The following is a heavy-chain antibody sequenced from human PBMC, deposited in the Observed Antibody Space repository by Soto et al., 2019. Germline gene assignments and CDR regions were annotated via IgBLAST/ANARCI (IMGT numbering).Heavy chain of an antibody. CDR1: GFTFDDYT. J-gene: IGHJ6*02. V-gene: IGHV3-43*01. Sequence: TGGSLRLSCAASGFTFDDYTMHWVRQAPGKGLEWVSLISWDGGSTYYADSVKGRFTISRDNSKNSLYLQMNSLRTEDTALYYCAKEGPPRDSSSWPYCYYYGMDVWGQGTTVTVSS. CDR2: ISWDGGST. D-gene: IGHD6-13*01. CDR3: AKEGPPRDSSSWPYCYYYGMDV.